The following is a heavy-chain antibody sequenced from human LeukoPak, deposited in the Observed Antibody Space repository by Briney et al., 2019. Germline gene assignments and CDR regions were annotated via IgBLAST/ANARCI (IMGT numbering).Heavy chain of an antibody. D-gene: IGHD5-24*01. J-gene: IGHJ4*02. CDR1: GGSFSGYD. CDR2: INHSGST. CDR3: ARESNSPLDY. V-gene: IGHV4-34*01. Sequence: PSETLSLTCAVYGGSFSGYDWSWIRRPPGKGLEWIGEINHSGSTNYNPSLKSRVTISVDTSKNQFSLKLSSVTAADTAVYYCARESNSPLDYWGQGTLVTVSS.